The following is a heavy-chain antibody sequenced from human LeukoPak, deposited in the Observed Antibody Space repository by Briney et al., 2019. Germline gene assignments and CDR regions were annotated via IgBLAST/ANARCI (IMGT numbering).Heavy chain of an antibody. D-gene: IGHD3-22*01. V-gene: IGHV3-15*01. Sequence: GGSLRLFCAASGFTFSNAWMSWVRQAPGKGLEWVGRIKSKNDGGTTDYAAHVKGRFIISRDDSKNTLYLQMNSLKTEDTAVYSCTTGNYDSSGYCDYWGQGTLVTVSS. CDR3: TTGNYDSSGYCDY. CDR2: IKSKNDGGTT. CDR1: GFTFSNAW. J-gene: IGHJ4*02.